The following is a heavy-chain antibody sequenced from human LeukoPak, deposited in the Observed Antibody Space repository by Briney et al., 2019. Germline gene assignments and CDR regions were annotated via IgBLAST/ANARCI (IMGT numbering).Heavy chain of an antibody. V-gene: IGHV3-23*01. CDR3: AKEMDCTNGVCLYFDY. CDR1: GFTFSSYA. Sequence: PGGSLRLSCAASGFTFSSYAMSWVRQAPGKGLEWVSAISGSGGSTYYADSVEGRFTIPRDNSKNTLYLQMNSLRAEDTAVYYCAKEMDCTNGVCLYFDYWGQGTLVTVSS. D-gene: IGHD2-8*01. J-gene: IGHJ4*02. CDR2: ISGSGGST.